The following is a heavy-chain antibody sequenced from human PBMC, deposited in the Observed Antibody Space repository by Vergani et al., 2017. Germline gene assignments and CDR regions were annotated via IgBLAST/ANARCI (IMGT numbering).Heavy chain of an antibody. J-gene: IGHJ4*02. CDR2: NYPGDSDT. D-gene: IGHD3-3*01. V-gene: IGHV5-51*01. CDR3: ARHDLFWSGYYTGFDY. Sequence: EVQLVQSGAEVKKPGESLKISCKGSGYSFTSYWIGWVRQMPGKGMEWMGINYPGDSDTSYSPSFQGQVTISADKSISTVYLKWSSLKASDTAMYYCARHDLFWSGYYTGFDYWGQGTLVTVSS. CDR1: GYSFTSYW.